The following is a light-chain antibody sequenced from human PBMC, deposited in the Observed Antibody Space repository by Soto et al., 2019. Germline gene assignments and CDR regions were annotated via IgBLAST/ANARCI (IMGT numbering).Light chain of an antibody. CDR1: QAISIY. J-gene: IGKJ2*01. CDR2: GAS. V-gene: IGKV1-8*01. CDR3: QQYSSFPYT. Sequence: AIRMTQSPTSVSPSTGDRVTITCRASQAISIYLAWYQQKPGRAPKLLIYGASTLQSGVPSRFSGSGSGTDFTLTISYLQSEDFATYYCQQYSSFPYTFGQGTKLEIK.